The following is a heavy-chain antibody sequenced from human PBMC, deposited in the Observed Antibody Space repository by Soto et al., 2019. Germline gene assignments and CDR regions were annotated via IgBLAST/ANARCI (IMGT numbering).Heavy chain of an antibody. CDR3: AGRALAVTWLDP. CDR2: IIPILSTT. V-gene: IGHV1-69*01. D-gene: IGHD6-19*01. CDR1: GSTDSTYN. J-gene: IGHJ5*02. Sequence: QVQLVQSGAELRKPGSSVKVSCKVSGSTDSTYNIVWVRQAPGQGLEWMGGIIPILSTTTYAQRFQGRITITADESTGTTYLELSSLNFGDTAVYYCAGRALAVTWLDPWGQGTLVTVSS.